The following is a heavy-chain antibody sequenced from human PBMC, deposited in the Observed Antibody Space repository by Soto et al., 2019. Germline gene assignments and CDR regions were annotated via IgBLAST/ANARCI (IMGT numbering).Heavy chain of an antibody. V-gene: IGHV3-23*01. D-gene: IGHD3-16*02. CDR1: GFTFSSYA. J-gene: IGHJ4*02. Sequence: EVQLLESGGGLVQPGGSLTLSCATSGFTFSSYAMVWVRQAAEKGLEWVASISNNGDTAYYADSVKGRFTISRGNSENTLYLQMTGLSADDTALYFCAKSRVFIGAIVTLLDSWGQGTQVTVSS. CDR3: AKSRVFIGAIVTLLDS. CDR2: ISNNGDTA.